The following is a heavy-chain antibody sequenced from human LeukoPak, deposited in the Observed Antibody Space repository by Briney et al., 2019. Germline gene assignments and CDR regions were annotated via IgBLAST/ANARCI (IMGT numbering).Heavy chain of an antibody. CDR2: IDISGGST. CDR1: GFTFNSHA. CDR3: ANEVRPNDY. D-gene: IGHD4/OR15-4a*01. V-gene: IGHV3-23*01. J-gene: IGHJ4*02. Sequence: GGSLRLSCAVSGFTFNSHAMCWVREAPGKGLEWVSSIDISGGSTYYADSVKGRFTISRDNSKNTLYLQMNSLRGEDTALYFCANEVRPNDYWGQGTLVTVSS.